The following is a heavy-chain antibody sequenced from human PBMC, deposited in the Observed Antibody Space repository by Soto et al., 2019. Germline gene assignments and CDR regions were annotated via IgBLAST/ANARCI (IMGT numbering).Heavy chain of an antibody. CDR3: ARGYSSSRYYFDY. Sequence: SETLSLTCAVYGGSFSGYYWSWIRQPPGKGLEWIGEINHSGSTNYNPSLKSRVTISVDTSKNQFSLKLSSVTAADTAVYYCARGYSSSRYYFDYWGQGTLVTVSS. CDR2: INHSGST. V-gene: IGHV4-34*01. J-gene: IGHJ4*02. CDR1: GGSFSGYY. D-gene: IGHD6-6*01.